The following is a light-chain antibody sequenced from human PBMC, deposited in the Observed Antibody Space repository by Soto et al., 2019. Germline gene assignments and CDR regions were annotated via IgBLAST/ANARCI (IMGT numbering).Light chain of an antibody. CDR1: QSISSY. J-gene: IGKJ3*01. CDR3: QQSYSTPLCT. Sequence: DIQMTQSPSSLSASVGDRVTITCRASQSISSYLNWYQQKPGKAPKLLIYAASSLQSGVPSRFSGSGSGTDFTLTISSLQPEDFATYYCQQSYSTPLCTFGPGNKVDI. V-gene: IGKV1-39*01. CDR2: AAS.